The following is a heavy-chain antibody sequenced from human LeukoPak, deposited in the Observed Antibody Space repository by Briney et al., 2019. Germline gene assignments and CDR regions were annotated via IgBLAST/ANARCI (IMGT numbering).Heavy chain of an antibody. D-gene: IGHD2-15*01. V-gene: IGHV4-38-2*01. CDR3: ARGYCSGGSCYYFDY. CDR2: IYYSGST. Sequence: GSLRLSCAASGFTFSSYAMSWVRQPPGKGLEWIGTIYYSGSTYYSPSLKSRVTISVDTSKNQFSLKPSSVTAADTAVYYCARGYCSGGSCYYFDYWGQGTLVTVSS. J-gene: IGHJ4*02. CDR1: GFTFSSYA.